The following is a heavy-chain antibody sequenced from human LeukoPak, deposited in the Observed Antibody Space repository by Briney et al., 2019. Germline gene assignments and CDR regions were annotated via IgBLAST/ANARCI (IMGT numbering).Heavy chain of an antibody. J-gene: IGHJ4*02. CDR2: IYYSGST. CDR1: GGSISSSSYY. D-gene: IGHD3-10*01. Sequence: SETLSLTCTVSGGSISSSSYYWGWIRQPPGKGLEWIGSIYYSGSTYYNPSLKSRVTISVDTSKNQFSLKLSSVTAADTAVYYCARRAGSVNFDYWGQGTLVTVSS. CDR3: ARRAGSVNFDY. V-gene: IGHV4-39*01.